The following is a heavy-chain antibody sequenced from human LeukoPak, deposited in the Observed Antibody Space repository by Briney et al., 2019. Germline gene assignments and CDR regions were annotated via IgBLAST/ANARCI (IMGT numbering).Heavy chain of an antibody. D-gene: IGHD5-18*01. CDR2: IVVGSGNT. CDR1: GFTFTRSA. CDR3: AAEGDTAMVSN. J-gene: IGHJ4*02. V-gene: IGHV1-58*02. Sequence: GTSVKVSCKASGFTFTRSAMQWVRQARGQRLEWIGWIVVGSGNTNYARKFQERVTITGDMSTSTAYMELSSLRSEDTSVYYCAAEGDTAMVSNWGQGTLVTVSS.